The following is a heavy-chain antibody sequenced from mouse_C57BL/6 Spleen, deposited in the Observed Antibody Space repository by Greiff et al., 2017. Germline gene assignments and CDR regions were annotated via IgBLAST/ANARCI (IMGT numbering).Heavy chain of an antibody. CDR1: GYTFTSYW. CDR3: AIGYDGRRDGYYFDY. D-gene: IGHD2-14*01. CDR2: IHPSDSDT. J-gene: IGHJ2*01. Sequence: QVHVKQPGAELVKPGASVKVSCKASGYTFTSYWMHWVKQRPGQGLEWIGRIHPSDSDTNYNQKFKGKATLTVDKSSSTAYMQLSSLTSEDSAVYYCAIGYDGRRDGYYFDYWGQGTTLTVSS. V-gene: IGHV1-74*01.